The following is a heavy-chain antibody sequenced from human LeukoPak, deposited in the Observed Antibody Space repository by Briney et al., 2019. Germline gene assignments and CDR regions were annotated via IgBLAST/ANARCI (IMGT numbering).Heavy chain of an antibody. J-gene: IGHJ5*02. CDR3: ASTRYSSSWYTGSWFDP. V-gene: IGHV4-59*08. D-gene: IGHD6-13*01. CDR1: GGSISNYY. Sequence: SETLSLTCTVTGGSISNYYWSWIRQPPGKGLEWIGYIYYSGSTNYNPSLKSRVTMSVDTSKNQFSRKLSSVTAADTAVYYCASTRYSSSWYTGSWFDPWGQGTLVTVSS. CDR2: IYYSGST.